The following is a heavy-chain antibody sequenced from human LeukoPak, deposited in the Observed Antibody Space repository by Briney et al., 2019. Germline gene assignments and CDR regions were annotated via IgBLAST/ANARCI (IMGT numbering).Heavy chain of an antibody. V-gene: IGHV1-69*13. D-gene: IGHD6-6*01. Sequence: SVNVSCKASGGTFSSYAISWVRQAPGQGLEWMGGIIPIFGTANYAQKFQGRVTITADESTSTAYMELSSLRSEDTAVYYCAREGPPEYSSSPYHYYGMDVWGQGTTVTVSS. CDR2: IIPIFGTA. CDR1: GGTFSSYA. J-gene: IGHJ6*02. CDR3: AREGPPEYSSSPYHYYGMDV.